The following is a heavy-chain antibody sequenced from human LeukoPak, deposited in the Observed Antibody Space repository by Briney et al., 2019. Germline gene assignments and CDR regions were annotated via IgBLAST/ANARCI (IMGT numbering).Heavy chain of an antibody. D-gene: IGHD6-6*01. V-gene: IGHV3-23*01. J-gene: IGHJ4*02. Sequence: GGSLRLSRAASGFTFSSYAMSWVRQAPGKGLEWVSAISGSGGSTYYADSVKGRFTISRDNSKNTLYLQMNSLRAEDTAVYYCAKASGPSSSSDFDYWGQGTLVTVSS. CDR3: AKASGPSSSSDFDY. CDR2: ISGSGGST. CDR1: GFTFSSYA.